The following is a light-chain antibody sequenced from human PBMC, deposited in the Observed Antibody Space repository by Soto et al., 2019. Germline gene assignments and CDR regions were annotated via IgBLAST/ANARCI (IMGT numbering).Light chain of an antibody. J-gene: IGKJ3*01. V-gene: IGKV1-39*01. Sequence: DIQLTQSPSSLSASVGDRVTITCRTSQRISTNLHWYQQKPGKAPNLLMYVASNLQNGVPSRFSGGGYGTSFTLTISSLQPEDFATYYCQQSYGTSFTFGPGTRVDVK. CDR3: QQSYGTSFT. CDR1: QRISTN. CDR2: VAS.